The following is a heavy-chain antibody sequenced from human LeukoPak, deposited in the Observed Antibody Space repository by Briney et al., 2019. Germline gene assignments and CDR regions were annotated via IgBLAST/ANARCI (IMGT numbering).Heavy chain of an antibody. Sequence: PGGSLRLSCAASGFTFSNAWMSWVRQAPGKGLEWVGRIKSKTDGGTTDYAAPVKGRFTISRDDSKNTLYLQMNSLKTEDTAVYYCTTAPYRGYYGSGTLQPFDYWGQGTLVTVSS. CDR2: IKSKTDGGTT. D-gene: IGHD3-10*01. J-gene: IGHJ4*02. CDR3: TTAPYRGYYGSGTLQPFDY. V-gene: IGHV3-15*01. CDR1: GFTFSNAW.